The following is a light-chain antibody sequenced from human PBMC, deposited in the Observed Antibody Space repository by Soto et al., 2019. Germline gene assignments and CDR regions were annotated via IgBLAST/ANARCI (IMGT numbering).Light chain of an antibody. J-gene: IGKJ4*01. CDR3: QQYYSSPPA. CDR2: WAS. V-gene: IGKV4-1*01. CDR1: QSVLYSSNSANY. Sequence: DIVMTQSPDSLAVTLGESASINCKSSQSVLYSSNSANYLAWYQQKPGQPPKLLIYWASTRESGVPDRFSGSGSGTDFSLTISSLQAEDVAVYYCQQYYSSPPAFGGGTKVEIK.